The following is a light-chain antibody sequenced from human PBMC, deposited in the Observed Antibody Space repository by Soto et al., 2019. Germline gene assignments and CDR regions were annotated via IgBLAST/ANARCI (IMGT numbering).Light chain of an antibody. CDR3: MQALQTPIT. J-gene: IGKJ5*01. Sequence: DIVMTQSPLSLPVTPGEPASISCRSSQSLLHSNGYNYLDWYLQKPGQSPQLLIYLGSNRASGVPDRFSGSGSGTDFTLKISRVEAEDVGVYDCMQALQTPITVGQGTRREIK. CDR2: LGS. CDR1: QSLLHSNGYNY. V-gene: IGKV2-28*01.